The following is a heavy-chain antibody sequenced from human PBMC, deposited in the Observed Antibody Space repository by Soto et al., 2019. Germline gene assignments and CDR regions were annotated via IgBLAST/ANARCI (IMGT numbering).Heavy chain of an antibody. Sequence: GGSLRLSCAASGFTFSSYAMSWVRQAPGKGLEWVSAISGSGGSTYYADSVKGRFTISRDNSKNTLYLQMNSLRAEDTAVYYCAKDRRVQQWLGGLYGMDVWGQGTTVTVSS. CDR2: ISGSGGST. D-gene: IGHD6-19*01. J-gene: IGHJ6*02. V-gene: IGHV3-23*01. CDR1: GFTFSSYA. CDR3: AKDRRVQQWLGGLYGMDV.